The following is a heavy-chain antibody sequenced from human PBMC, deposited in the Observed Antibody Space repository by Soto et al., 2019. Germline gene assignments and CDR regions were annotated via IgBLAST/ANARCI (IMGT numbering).Heavy chain of an antibody. CDR3: GRVMIGTSRHTDSDY. V-gene: IGHV4-39*01. CDR1: GASISSRDYY. D-gene: IGHD2-2*01. J-gene: IGHJ4*02. Sequence: SETLSLTCSVPGASISSRDYYWGWLRQTPGKGLECIGNIDYNGVTYYNPSLKSRVTVSKDTSKNQFSLKVASVTAADTAIYYCGRVMIGTSRHTDSDYWGQGTQVTVSS. CDR2: IDYNGVT.